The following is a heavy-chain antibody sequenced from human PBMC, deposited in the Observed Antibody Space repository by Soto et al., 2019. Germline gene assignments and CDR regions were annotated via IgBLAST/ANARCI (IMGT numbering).Heavy chain of an antibody. CDR2: IYWNDDQ. D-gene: IGHD3-10*01. V-gene: IGHV2-5*01. CDR3: AHTTMILGVTSEYYFDS. CDR1: RFSLSTDTVG. J-gene: IGHJ4*02. Sequence: QIALKESGPTVVKPTQTLTLTCSPSRFSLSTDTVGVGWIRQPPGKALECLALIYWNDDQLYSSSLQRRLTITKDSSKTRVVLTLPNVDPVDTATAFCAHTTMILGVTSEYYFDSWGQGTLITVSA.